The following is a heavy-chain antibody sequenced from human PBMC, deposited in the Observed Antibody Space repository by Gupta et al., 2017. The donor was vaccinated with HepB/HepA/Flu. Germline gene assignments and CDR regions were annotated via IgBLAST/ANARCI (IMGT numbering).Heavy chain of an antibody. CDR3: ARTSQTWIQLWLGPWAFDI. Sequence: EVQLVESGGGLVQPGGSLRLSCAASGFTFSSYWMSWVRQAPGKGLEWVANIKQDGSEKYYVDSVKGRFTISRDNAKNSLYLQMNSLRAEDTAVYYCARTSQTWIQLWLGPWAFDIWGQGTMVTVSS. V-gene: IGHV3-7*01. D-gene: IGHD5-18*01. J-gene: IGHJ3*02. CDR2: IKQDGSEK. CDR1: GFTFSSYW.